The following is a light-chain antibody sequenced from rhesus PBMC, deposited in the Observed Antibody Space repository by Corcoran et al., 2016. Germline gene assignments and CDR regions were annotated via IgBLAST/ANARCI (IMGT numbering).Light chain of an antibody. CDR2: GAS. J-gene: IGKJ4*01. Sequence: DIQMTQSPSSLSASVGDTVTITCRASQGISSYLNWFHQQPGQVPKALIYGASILESGVPSEFSGSGSWTEFTLTISSLQPDDFAXYYCXXXXXXPFTFGGGTKVEIK. V-gene: IGKV1-28*02. CDR3: XXXXXXPFT. CDR1: QGISSY.